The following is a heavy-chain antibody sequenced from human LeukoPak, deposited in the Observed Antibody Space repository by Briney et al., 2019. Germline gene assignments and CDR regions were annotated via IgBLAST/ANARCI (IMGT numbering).Heavy chain of an antibody. CDR3: AVPYILMTTVTKALGY. CDR2: ISAYNGNT. Sequence: GASVKVSCKASGYTFTSYGISWVRQAPGQGLEWMGWISAYNGNTNYAQKLQGRVTMTTDTSTSTAYMERSRLRSDDTAVYYCAVPYILMTTVTKALGYWGQGTLVTVSS. V-gene: IGHV1-18*01. D-gene: IGHD4-17*01. CDR1: GYTFTSYG. J-gene: IGHJ4*02.